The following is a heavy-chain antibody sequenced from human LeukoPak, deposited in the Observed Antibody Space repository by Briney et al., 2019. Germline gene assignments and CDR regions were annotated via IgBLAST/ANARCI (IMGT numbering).Heavy chain of an antibody. CDR2: ISSSSSTI. CDR3: ARGGTTTVTTAVDY. D-gene: IGHD4-17*01. Sequence: GGSLRLSCAASGFTFSSYNMDWVRQAPGQGLEWVSYISSSSSTIYYADSMKGRFTISRDNAKNSLYLQMNSLRAEDTAVYYCARGGTTTVTTAVDYWGQGTLVTVSS. V-gene: IGHV3-48*01. J-gene: IGHJ4*02. CDR1: GFTFSSYN.